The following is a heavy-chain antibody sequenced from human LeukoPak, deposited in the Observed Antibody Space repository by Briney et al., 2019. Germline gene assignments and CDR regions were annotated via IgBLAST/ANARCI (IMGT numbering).Heavy chain of an antibody. V-gene: IGHV3-48*04. D-gene: IGHD2-15*01. CDR1: GFPFSDFA. Sequence: GGPLSLSCAVSGFPFSDFAMSWVRQAPGKGLEWVSYITSSSSSIHYADSVKGRFTISRDNAKNSLYLQMNSLRAEDTAMYYCARDYCSGGRCYSVDYWGQGTLVTVSS. J-gene: IGHJ4*02. CDR3: ARDYCSGGRCYSVDY. CDR2: ITSSSSSI.